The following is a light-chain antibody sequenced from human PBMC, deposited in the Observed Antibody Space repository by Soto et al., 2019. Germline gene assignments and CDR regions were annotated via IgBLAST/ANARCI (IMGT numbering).Light chain of an antibody. Sequence: QSVLTQPASVSGSRGQSMTISCTGPSSDIGRYNYVSWFQQHPGNVPKLVIFEVNYRPSGVSDRFSGSKSGNTASLTITGLQAEDEADYYCTSCITANTRCVFGSGTKVTVL. CDR3: TSCITANTRCV. V-gene: IGLV2-14*01. CDR1: SSDIGRYNY. J-gene: IGLJ1*01. CDR2: EVN.